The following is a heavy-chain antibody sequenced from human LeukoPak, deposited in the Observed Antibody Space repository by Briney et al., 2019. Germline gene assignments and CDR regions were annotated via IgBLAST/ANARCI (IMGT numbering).Heavy chain of an antibody. D-gene: IGHD3-10*01. Sequence: SETLSLTCTVSGGSISSYYWSWIRQPPGKGLEWIGYIYYRGSTNYNPSLKSRVTISVDTSKNQFSLKLSSVTAADTAVYYCARSIYGSGRLGYYYGMDVWGKGTTVTVSS. J-gene: IGHJ6*04. CDR1: GGSISSYY. CDR3: ARSIYGSGRLGYYYGMDV. V-gene: IGHV4-59*01. CDR2: IYYRGST.